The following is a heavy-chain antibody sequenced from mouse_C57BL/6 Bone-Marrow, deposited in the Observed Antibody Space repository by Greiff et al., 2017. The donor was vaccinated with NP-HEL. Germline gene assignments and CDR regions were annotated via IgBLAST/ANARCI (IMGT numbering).Heavy chain of an antibody. Sequence: VQLQQSGPELVKPGASVKISCKASGYTFTDYYMNWVKQSPGQSLEWIGDINPNNGGTSYNQKFKGKATLTVDKSSSTAYMELRSLTSEDSAVYCCARWQTVYAMDYWGQGTSVTVSS. J-gene: IGHJ4*01. D-gene: IGHD1-1*01. CDR2: INPNNGGT. CDR1: GYTFTDYY. CDR3: ARWQTVYAMDY. V-gene: IGHV1-26*01.